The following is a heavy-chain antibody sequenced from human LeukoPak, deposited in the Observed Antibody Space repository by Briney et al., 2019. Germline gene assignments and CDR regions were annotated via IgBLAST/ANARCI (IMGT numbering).Heavy chain of an antibody. J-gene: IGHJ4*02. CDR1: GDSVNSDNHY. Sequence: PSETLSLTCTVSGDSVNSDNHYWVWIRQPPGKGLEWIGSFHSSGSTYRHPSLKSRVTVSLDSAKNLFSLRLDSVTAADTAMYYCARRVSTPSVAAGGFDFWGQGTLVTVSS. D-gene: IGHD2-15*01. CDR3: ARRVSTPSVAAGGFDF. V-gene: IGHV4-39*01. CDR2: FHSSGST.